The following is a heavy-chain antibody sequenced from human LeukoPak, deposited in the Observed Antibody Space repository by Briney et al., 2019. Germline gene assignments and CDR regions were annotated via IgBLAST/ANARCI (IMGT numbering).Heavy chain of an antibody. Sequence: GGSLRLSCAASGFTFDDYTMRWVRQAPGKGLEWVSLISWDGGSTYYADSVKGRFTISRDNSKNSLYLQMNSLRTEDTALYYCAKDAGWVGGYYFDYWGQGTLVTVSS. D-gene: IGHD6-19*01. J-gene: IGHJ4*02. CDR1: GFTFDDYT. V-gene: IGHV3-43*01. CDR3: AKDAGWVGGYYFDY. CDR2: ISWDGGST.